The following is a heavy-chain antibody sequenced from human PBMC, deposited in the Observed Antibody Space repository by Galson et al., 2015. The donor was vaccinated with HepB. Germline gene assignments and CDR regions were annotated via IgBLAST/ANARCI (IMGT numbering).Heavy chain of an antibody. J-gene: IGHJ4*02. CDR2: IYYHGTT. D-gene: IGHD6-13*01. CDR1: GASIRSKY. V-gene: IGHV4-59*01. CDR3: ARAAAGAGHFDY. Sequence: SETLSLTCSVSGASIRSKYWTWIRQPPGKGLEWIGYIYYHGTTDYDPSLKSRVTISIDTSKNQFSLNLNSVTPADTAVYFCARAAAGAGHFDYWGQGALVTVSS.